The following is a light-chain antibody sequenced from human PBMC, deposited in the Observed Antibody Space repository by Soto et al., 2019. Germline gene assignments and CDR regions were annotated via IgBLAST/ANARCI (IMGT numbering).Light chain of an antibody. CDR1: QSFRGL. Sequence: EVVLTQSPVTLSLSPGERATLSCRASQSFRGLLAWYQQKPGQAPRLLIYDAYNRATGIPPRFSGSGSGTDFTLTISSLEPEDFAVYYCQQRSNWPLTFGQGTRLEI. V-gene: IGKV3-11*01. CDR2: DAY. CDR3: QQRSNWPLT. J-gene: IGKJ5*01.